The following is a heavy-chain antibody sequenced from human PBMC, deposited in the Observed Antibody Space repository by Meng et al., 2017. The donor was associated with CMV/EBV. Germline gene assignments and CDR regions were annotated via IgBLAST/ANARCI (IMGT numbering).Heavy chain of an antibody. CDR2: INHSGST. CDR3: ARGLGWLLYYGMDV. Sequence: SETLSLTCAVYGGSFSGYYWSWIRQPPGKGLEWIGEINHSGSTNYNPSLKSRVTISVDTSKNQFSLKLSSVTAADTAEYYCARGLGWLLYYGMDVWGQGTTVTVSS. CDR1: GGSFSGYY. V-gene: IGHV4-34*01. D-gene: IGHD3-3*01. J-gene: IGHJ6*02.